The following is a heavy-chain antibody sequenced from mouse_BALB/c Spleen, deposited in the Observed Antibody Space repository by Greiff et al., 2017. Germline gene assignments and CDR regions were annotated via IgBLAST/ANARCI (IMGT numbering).Heavy chain of an antibody. D-gene: IGHD1-1*01. CDR1: GYTFTSYV. CDR3: ARYGSSFYYAMDY. J-gene: IGHJ4*01. Sequence: QQSGPELVKPGASVKMSCKASGYTFTSYVMHWVKQKPGQGLEWIGYINPYNDGTKYNEKFKGKATLTSDKSSSTAYMELSSLTSEDSAVYYCARYGSSFYYAMDYWGQGTSVTVSS. V-gene: IGHV1-14*01. CDR2: INPYNDGT.